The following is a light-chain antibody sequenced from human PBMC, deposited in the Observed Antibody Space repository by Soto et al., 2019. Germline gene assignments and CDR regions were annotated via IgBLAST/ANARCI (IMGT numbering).Light chain of an antibody. CDR2: EVG. Sequence: QSALTQPASVSGSPGQSTTISCTGTSSDVGTYNYVSWYQQHPGKAPKLMIYEVGNRPSGVSNRFSGSKSGNTASLTISGLQAEDEADYYCSSFTNSRAYVFGTGTKVTVL. CDR3: SSFTNSRAYV. V-gene: IGLV2-14*01. CDR1: SSDVGTYNY. J-gene: IGLJ1*01.